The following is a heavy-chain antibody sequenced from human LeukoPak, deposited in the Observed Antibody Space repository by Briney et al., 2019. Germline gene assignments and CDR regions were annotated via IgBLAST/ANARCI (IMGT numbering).Heavy chain of an antibody. Sequence: GGSLRLSCAASGFTFSSYAMHWVRQAPGKGLEWVAVISYDGNNKYYADSLKGRFTISRDNSKNSLSLQMNNLRVEDTAVYYCARAGSHWHYVYWGQGTVVTVSS. CDR2: ISYDGNNK. CDR1: GFTFSSYA. D-gene: IGHD3-10*01. V-gene: IGHV3-30*04. CDR3: ARAGSHWHYVY. J-gene: IGHJ4*02.